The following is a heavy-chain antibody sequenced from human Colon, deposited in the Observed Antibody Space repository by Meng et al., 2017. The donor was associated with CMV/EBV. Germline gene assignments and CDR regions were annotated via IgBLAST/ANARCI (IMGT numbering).Heavy chain of an antibody. CDR3: ASEVTLVRGLTVMSYFDS. CDR1: FPHSP. J-gene: IGHJ4*02. V-gene: IGHV7-4-1*02. Sequence: FPHSPMNWVRQAPGPGLEWMGWINTNTGNPTYAQGFTGRHVFSLDTSVSTAYLEISSLKAEDTAVYYCASEVTLVRGLTVMSYFDSWGQGTLVTVSS. D-gene: IGHD3-10*01. CDR2: INTNTGNP.